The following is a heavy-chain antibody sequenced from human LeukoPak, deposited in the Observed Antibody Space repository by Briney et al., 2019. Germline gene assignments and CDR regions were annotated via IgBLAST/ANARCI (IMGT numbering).Heavy chain of an antibody. D-gene: IGHD5-12*01. CDR2: INPSGGST. CDR3: ARAVDIVATNPRGYYYYYYMDV. Sequence: ASVKVSYKASGGTFSSYAISWVRQAPGQGLEWMGIINPSGGSTSYAQKFQGRVTMTRDTSTSTVYMELSSLRSEDTAVYYCARAVDIVATNPRGYYYYYYMDVWGKGTTVTISS. V-gene: IGHV1-46*01. J-gene: IGHJ6*03. CDR1: GGTFSSYA.